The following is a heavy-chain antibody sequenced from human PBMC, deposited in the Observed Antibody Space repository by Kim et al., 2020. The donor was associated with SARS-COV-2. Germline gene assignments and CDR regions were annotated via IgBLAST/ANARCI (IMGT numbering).Heavy chain of an antibody. CDR2: IKQDGSEA. Sequence: GGSLRLSCAASGFIFSDYWMSWVRPAPGKGLEWVANIKQDGSEADYADSVKGRFTISRDNAKNSVYLQMNSLRVEVTAVYYCARRSGLEYGGQGTLVTFSS. CDR1: GFIFSDYW. CDR3: ARRSGLEY. J-gene: IGHJ4*01. V-gene: IGHV3-7*03. D-gene: IGHD3-3*01.